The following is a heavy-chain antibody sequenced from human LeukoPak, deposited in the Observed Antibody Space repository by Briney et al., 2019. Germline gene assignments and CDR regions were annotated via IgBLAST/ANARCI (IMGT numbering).Heavy chain of an antibody. CDR2: IWYDGSNK. CDR1: GFTFSSYG. CDR3: ARGSPRVMYYYDSTGSLYYFDY. D-gene: IGHD3-22*01. V-gene: IGHV3-33*01. Sequence: PGGSPRLSCAASGFTFSSYGMHWVRQAPGKGLEWVAVIWYDGSNKYYADSVKGRFTISRDNSKNTLYLQMNSLRAEDTAVYYCARGSPRVMYYYDSTGSLYYFDYWGQGTLVTVSS. J-gene: IGHJ4*02.